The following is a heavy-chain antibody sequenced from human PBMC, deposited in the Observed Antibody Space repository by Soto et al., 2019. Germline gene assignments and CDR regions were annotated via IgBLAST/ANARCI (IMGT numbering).Heavy chain of an antibody. D-gene: IGHD2-2*02. V-gene: IGHV1-69*13. CDR2: IIPIFGTA. CDR3: ALGYCISTSCYKRRIAFDI. J-gene: IGHJ3*02. Sequence: ASVKVSCKASGGTFSSYAIIWVRQAPGQGLEWMGGIIPIFGTANYAQKFQGRVTITADESTSTAYMELSSLRSEDTAVYYCALGYCISTSCYKRRIAFDIWGQGTMVTVS. CDR1: GGTFSSYA.